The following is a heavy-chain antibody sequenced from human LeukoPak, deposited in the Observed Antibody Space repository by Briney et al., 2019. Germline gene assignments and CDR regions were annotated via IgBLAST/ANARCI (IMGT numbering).Heavy chain of an antibody. V-gene: IGHV1-69*05. CDR2: IIPIFGTA. CDR1: GGTFSSYA. J-gene: IGHJ3*02. Sequence: ASVTVSFTASGGTFSSYAISWVRQAPGQGREWMGGIIPIFGTANYAQKFQGRVTITTDESTSTAYMELSSLRSEDMAVYYCASRRIAAAGTINAFDIWGQGTMVTVSS. CDR3: ASRRIAAAGTINAFDI. D-gene: IGHD6-13*01.